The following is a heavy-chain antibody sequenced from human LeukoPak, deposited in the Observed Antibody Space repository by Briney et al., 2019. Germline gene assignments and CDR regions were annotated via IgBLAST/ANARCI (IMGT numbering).Heavy chain of an antibody. D-gene: IGHD3-10*01. Sequence: ASVKVSCKASGYTFTSYGISWVRQAPGQGLEWMGWINPNSGGTNYAQKFQGRVTMTRDTSISTAYMELSRLRSDDTAVYYCARDTGRSVNWFDPWGQGTLVTVSS. CDR2: INPNSGGT. CDR3: ARDTGRSVNWFDP. J-gene: IGHJ5*02. V-gene: IGHV1-2*02. CDR1: GYTFTSYG.